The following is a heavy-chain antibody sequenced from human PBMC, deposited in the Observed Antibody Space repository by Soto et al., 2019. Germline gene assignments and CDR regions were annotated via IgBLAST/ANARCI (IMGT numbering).Heavy chain of an antibody. CDR3: AFGEESRYYYYGMDV. V-gene: IGHV3-48*01. CDR1: GLTFSSYS. D-gene: IGHD3-10*01. Sequence: EVQLVESGGGLVQRGGSLRLSCAASGLTFSSYSINWVRQAPGKGRGWVSYISSSSSTIYYADSVKGRFTISRDNAKNSLYLQLNSLRAEDTAVYYRAFGEESRYYYYGMDVWGQGTTVTVSS. J-gene: IGHJ6*02. CDR2: ISSSSSTI.